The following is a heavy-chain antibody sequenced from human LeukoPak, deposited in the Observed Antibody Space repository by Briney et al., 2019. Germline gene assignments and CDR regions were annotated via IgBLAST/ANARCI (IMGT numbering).Heavy chain of an antibody. CDR1: GYSFTSHY. D-gene: IGHD3-16*02. J-gene: IGHJ5*02. CDR3: ARDNSVGDIAWWFDP. CDR2: INPSGSST. Sequence: ASVKVSCKASGYSFTSHYMHWVRQAPGQGLEWMGLINPSGSSTLYAQKFQGRVTMTRDMSTTTDYVELSSRRSEDTAVYYCARDNSVGDIAWWFDPWGQGTLVTVSS. V-gene: IGHV1-46*01.